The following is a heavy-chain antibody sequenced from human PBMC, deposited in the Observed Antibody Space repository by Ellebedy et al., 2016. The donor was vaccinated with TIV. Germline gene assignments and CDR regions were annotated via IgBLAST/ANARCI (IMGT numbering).Heavy chain of an antibody. D-gene: IGHD3-10*01. V-gene: IGHV1-69*13. CDR2: IIPIFGTA. Sequence: AASVKVSCKASGGTFSSYAISWVRQAPGQGLEWMGGIIPIFGTANYAQKFQGRVTITADESTSTAYMELSSLRSEDTAVYYCARDLGSGSERGVFDYWGQGTLVTVSS. CDR3: ARDLGSGSERGVFDY. J-gene: IGHJ4*02. CDR1: GGTFSSYA.